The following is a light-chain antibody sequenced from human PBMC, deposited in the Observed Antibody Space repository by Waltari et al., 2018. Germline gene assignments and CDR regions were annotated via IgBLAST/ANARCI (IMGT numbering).Light chain of an antibody. V-gene: IGLV3-21*04. Sequence: YVLTPPPSVSVDPGKTARLTCGGDNIGRKSVNWYQQKPGQAPVLVMFYDSDRPSEIPERFSGSNSGNTATLTISWVEAGDEADYHCQVWDDVTDSGVFGGGTKLTVL. CDR1: NIGRKS. J-gene: IGLJ3*02. CDR2: YDS. CDR3: QVWDDVTDSGV.